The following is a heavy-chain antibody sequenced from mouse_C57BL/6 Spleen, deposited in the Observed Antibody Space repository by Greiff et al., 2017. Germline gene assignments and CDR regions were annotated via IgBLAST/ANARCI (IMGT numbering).Heavy chain of an antibody. J-gene: IGHJ3*01. CDR1: GYTFTSYW. CDR3: ARSRDSSCYESWFAY. Sequence: QVQLQQPGAELVKPGASVKLSCKASGYTFTSYWMHWVKQRPGRGLEWIGRIDPNSGGTKYNEKVKSKATLTVDKPSSTAYMQLSSLTSEDSAVYYCARSRDSSCYESWFAYWGQGTLVTVSA. D-gene: IGHD3-2*02. V-gene: IGHV1-72*01. CDR2: IDPNSGGT.